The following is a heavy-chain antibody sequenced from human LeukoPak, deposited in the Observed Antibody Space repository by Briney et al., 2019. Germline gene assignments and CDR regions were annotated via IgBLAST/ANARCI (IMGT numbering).Heavy chain of an antibody. Sequence: SETLSLTCAVYGGSFSGYYWSWIRQPPGKGLEWIGEINHSGSTNYNPSLKSRVTISVDTSKNQFSLKLSSVTAADTAVYYCAGALNYYDRSRGAVDIWGQGTMVTVSS. D-gene: IGHD3-22*01. V-gene: IGHV4-34*01. J-gene: IGHJ3*02. CDR3: AGALNYYDRSRGAVDI. CDR2: INHSGST. CDR1: GGSFSGYY.